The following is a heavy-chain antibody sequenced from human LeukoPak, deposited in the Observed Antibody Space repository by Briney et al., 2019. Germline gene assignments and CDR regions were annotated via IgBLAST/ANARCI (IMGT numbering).Heavy chain of an antibody. V-gene: IGHV3-23*01. D-gene: IGHD7-27*01. Sequence: GGSLRLSCAASGFIFRNYGMNWVRQAPGKGLEWLSGISPRGGGTYYADSVKGRFTISRDDSKNTLSLQMNSLRVEDTAVYYCGRDLAWGAFDYWGEGTLVTVSS. CDR2: ISPRGGGT. J-gene: IGHJ4*02. CDR1: GFIFRNYG. CDR3: GRDLAWGAFDY.